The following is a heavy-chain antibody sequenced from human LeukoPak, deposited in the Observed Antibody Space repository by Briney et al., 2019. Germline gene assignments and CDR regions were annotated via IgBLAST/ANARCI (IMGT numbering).Heavy chain of an antibody. CDR3: AKGPRTVRFGDRHKGIFDY. Sequence: GGSLRLSCAASGFTFSSYWMHWVRQAPGKGLVWVSRINSDGSSTSYADSVKGRFTISRDNAKNTLYLQMNSLRAEDTAVYYCAKGPRTVRFGDRHKGIFDYWGQGTQVTVSS. CDR1: GFTFSSYW. J-gene: IGHJ4*02. CDR2: INSDGSST. V-gene: IGHV3-74*01. D-gene: IGHD3-10*01.